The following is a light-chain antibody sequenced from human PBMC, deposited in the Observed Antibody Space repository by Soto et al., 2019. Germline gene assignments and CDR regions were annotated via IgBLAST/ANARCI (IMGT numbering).Light chain of an antibody. V-gene: IGLV4-60*03. J-gene: IGLJ3*02. CDR1: SGNSDDL. CDR3: ETWGSAIWV. Sequence: QLVLTQSSSASSYLGSSVKLTCTLSSGNSDDLIAWHQQQPGKAPRYMMKVEGSGNYNRGSGVPDRFSGSSSGADRYLTISNLQPEDEADYYCETWGSAIWVFGGGTKLTVL. CDR2: VEGSGNY.